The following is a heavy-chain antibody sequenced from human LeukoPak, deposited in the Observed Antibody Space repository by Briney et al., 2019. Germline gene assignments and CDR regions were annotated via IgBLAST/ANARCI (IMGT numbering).Heavy chain of an antibody. V-gene: IGHV3-30*04. Sequence: PGGSLRLSCAASGFTFTSSSMHWVRQAPGKGLEWVAVISYDIYSKYYADSVRGRFTISRDNSENTLYLQMNSLRGEDTAVYYCARDAWSVRSYFDYWGQRTLVTVSS. CDR3: ARDAWSVRSYFDY. CDR2: ISYDIYSK. J-gene: IGHJ4*02. CDR1: GFTFTSSS. D-gene: IGHD2-8*01.